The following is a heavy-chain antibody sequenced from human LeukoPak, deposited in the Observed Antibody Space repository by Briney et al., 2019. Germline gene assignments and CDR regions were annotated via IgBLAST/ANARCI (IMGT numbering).Heavy chain of an antibody. Sequence: GRSLRLSCAASGFTFSTYAIHWIRQAPGKGLEWVAVIWFDGSEQYYADSVKGRFIISRDNSKSTSNLQLNSLRAEDTAVYYCAREGDSRWGELSPWGQGTLVTVSS. J-gene: IGHJ1*01. CDR1: GFTFSTYA. CDR3: AREGDSRWGELSP. D-gene: IGHD3-16*02. V-gene: IGHV3-33*01. CDR2: IWFDGSEQ.